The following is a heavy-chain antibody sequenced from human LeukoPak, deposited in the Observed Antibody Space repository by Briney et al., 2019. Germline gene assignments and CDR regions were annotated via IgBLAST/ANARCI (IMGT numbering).Heavy chain of an antibody. CDR1: GFTFSSYE. J-gene: IGHJ4*02. Sequence: GGSLRLSCAASGFTFSSYEMHWVRQAPGKGLEWVSYVSSSGTTIYYADSVKGRFTISRDNAKNSLYLQMNSLRAEDTAVYYCARDYGGSSPFDYWGQGTLVTVSS. V-gene: IGHV3-48*03. CDR2: VSSSGTTI. D-gene: IGHD4-23*01. CDR3: ARDYGGSSPFDY.